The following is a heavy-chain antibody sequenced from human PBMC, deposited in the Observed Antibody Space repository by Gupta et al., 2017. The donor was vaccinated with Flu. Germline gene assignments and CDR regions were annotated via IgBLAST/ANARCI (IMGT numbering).Heavy chain of an antibody. CDR1: SYA. J-gene: IGHJ4*02. Sequence: SYAMNWVRKAPGKGLEWVSTISGSSDKKWYEDAVKGRFTISRENAENTLFRQMKRLRAEETAVYYCAKDHSSSSPYLFDYGGQGTMVTVSS. V-gene: IGHV3-23*01. CDR2: ISGSSDKK. CDR3: AKDHSSSSPYLFDY. D-gene: IGHD6-6*01.